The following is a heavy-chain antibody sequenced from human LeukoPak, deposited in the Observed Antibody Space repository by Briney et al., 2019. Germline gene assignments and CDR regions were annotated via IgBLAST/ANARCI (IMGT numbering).Heavy chain of an antibody. CDR3: AFSSYYLQGNYYYMDV. D-gene: IGHD1-26*01. CDR2: ISGYNGNT. Sequence: ASVKVSCKASGYTFTSYGISWVRQAPGQGLEWMGWISGYNGNTNYAQNRQGSVTMTTDTSTSTVYMELRSLRSDDTAVYCCAFSSYYLQGNYYYMDVWGKGTTVTVSS. V-gene: IGHV1-18*01. J-gene: IGHJ6*03. CDR1: GYTFTSYG.